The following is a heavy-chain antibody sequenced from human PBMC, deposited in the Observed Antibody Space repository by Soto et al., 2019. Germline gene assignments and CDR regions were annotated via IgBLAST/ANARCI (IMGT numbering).Heavy chain of an antibody. V-gene: IGHV3-23*01. D-gene: IGHD2-2*02. CDR1: GFTFSKYA. J-gene: IGHJ6*02. Sequence: GGSLRLSCAASGFTFSKYAMSWVRQAPEKGLEWVSSISGSSGSTYYAGSVKGRFTISRDNSKNTLYLQLNSLRAEDTAVYYCAEVRGHPVVIPDYYYYGMDVWGQGTAVTVSS. CDR3: AEVRGHPVVIPDYYYYGMDV. CDR2: ISGSSGST.